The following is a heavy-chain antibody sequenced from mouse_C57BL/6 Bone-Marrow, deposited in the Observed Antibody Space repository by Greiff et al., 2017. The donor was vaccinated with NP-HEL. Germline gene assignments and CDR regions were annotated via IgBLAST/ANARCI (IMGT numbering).Heavy chain of an antibody. V-gene: IGHV1-5*01. CDR1: GYTFTSYW. CDR3: TYGNYYYAMDY. D-gene: IGHD2-1*01. CDR2: IYPGNSDT. Sequence: EVKVEESGTVLARPGASVKMSCKTSGYTFTSYWMHWVKQRPGQGLEWIGAIYPGNSDTSYNQKFKGKAKLTAVTSASTAYMELSSLTNKDSAVYYCTYGNYYYAMDYWGQGTSVTVSS. J-gene: IGHJ4*01.